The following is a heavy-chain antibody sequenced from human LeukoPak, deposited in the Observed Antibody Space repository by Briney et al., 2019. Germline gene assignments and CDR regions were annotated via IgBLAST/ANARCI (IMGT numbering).Heavy chain of an antibody. Sequence: ASVKVSCKASGYTFTSYDINWVRQAPGQGLEWMGWMNPNSGNTGYAQKFQGRVTMTRNTSISTAYMELSSLRSEDTAVYYCARLYGSGIYYYYYYMDVWGKGTTVTISS. J-gene: IGHJ6*03. CDR2: MNPNSGNT. CDR3: ARLYGSGIYYYYYYMDV. D-gene: IGHD3-10*01. V-gene: IGHV1-8*01. CDR1: GYTFTSYD.